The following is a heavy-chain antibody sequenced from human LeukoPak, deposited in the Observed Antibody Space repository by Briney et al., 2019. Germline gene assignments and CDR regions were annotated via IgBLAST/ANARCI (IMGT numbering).Heavy chain of an antibody. D-gene: IGHD6-13*01. CDR2: MNPNSGNT. J-gene: IGHJ4*02. Sequence: ASVKVSCKASGYTFNSYDINWVRQATGQGLEWMGWMNPNSGNTGYAQKVQGRVTITRNTSISTAYMELSSLRSEDTAVYYCAREISSSWEYYFDYWGQGTLVTVSS. V-gene: IGHV1-8*03. CDR3: AREISSSWEYYFDY. CDR1: GYTFNSYD.